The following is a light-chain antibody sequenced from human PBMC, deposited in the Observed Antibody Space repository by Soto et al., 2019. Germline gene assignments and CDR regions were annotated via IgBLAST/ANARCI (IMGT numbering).Light chain of an antibody. CDR2: KAS. CDR3: QHYNSYSEA. J-gene: IGKJ1*01. CDR1: QTISSW. Sequence: GDRVTITCRASQTISSWLAWYQQKSGKGPKLLIYKASNLQTGVPSRFSGSGYGTEFTLTISSLQPDDFATYYCQHYNSYSEAFGQGTKVDIK. V-gene: IGKV1-5*03.